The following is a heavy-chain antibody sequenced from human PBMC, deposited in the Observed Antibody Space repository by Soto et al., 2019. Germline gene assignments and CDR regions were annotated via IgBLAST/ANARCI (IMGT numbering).Heavy chain of an antibody. Sequence: GSLRLSCAASGFTFSSYGMHWVRQAPGKGLEWVAVMSYDGSNTYYADSVKGRFTISRDNSKNTLHLQMNSLRAEDTAVYYCAKEFIAGYWAAMDVWGQGTTVTVS. D-gene: IGHD1-26*01. CDR2: MSYDGSNT. V-gene: IGHV3-30*18. CDR1: GFTFSSYG. CDR3: AKEFIAGYWAAMDV. J-gene: IGHJ6*01.